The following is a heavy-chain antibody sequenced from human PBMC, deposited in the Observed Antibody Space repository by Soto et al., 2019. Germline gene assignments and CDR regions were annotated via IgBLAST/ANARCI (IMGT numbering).Heavy chain of an antibody. V-gene: IGHV3-21*02. J-gene: IGHJ4*02. D-gene: IGHD2-15*01. CDR3: ARGGGSLNY. Sequence: DVQLVESGGGLVNPGGSLRLSCEASGFTFSVSAMNWVRQAPGKGLEWVSSINGGSTSVHYADSVKGRFTISRDNANNSLSLQLNNLRVEDTAVYYCARGGGSLNYWGQGTLVSVSS. CDR1: GFTFSVSA. CDR2: INGGSTSV.